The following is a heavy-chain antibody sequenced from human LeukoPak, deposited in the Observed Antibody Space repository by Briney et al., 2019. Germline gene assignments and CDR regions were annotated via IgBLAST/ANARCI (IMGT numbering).Heavy chain of an antibody. CDR1: GFTFSSYA. J-gene: IGHJ4*02. V-gene: IGHV3-30-3*01. CDR3: ARDPADYYGSGSYPPFDY. Sequence: GGSLRLSCAASGFTFSSYAMHWVRQAPGKGLEWVAVISYDGSNKYYADSVKGRFTISRDNSKNTLYLQMNSLRAEDTAVYYCARDPADYYGSGSYPPFDYWGQGTLVTVSS. CDR2: ISYDGSNK. D-gene: IGHD3-10*01.